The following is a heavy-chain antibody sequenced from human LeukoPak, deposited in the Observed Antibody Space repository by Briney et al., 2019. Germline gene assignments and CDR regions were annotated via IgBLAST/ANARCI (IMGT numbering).Heavy chain of an antibody. CDR1: GFTFSSYG. D-gene: IGHD1-26*01. V-gene: IGHV3-30*03. CDR3: AGGSSMEV. J-gene: IGHJ6*04. Sequence: GGSLRLSCAASGFTFSSYGMHWVRQAPGKGLEWVAVISYDGSNKYYADSVKGRFTISRDNSKNTLYLQMNSLRVEDTAVYFCAGGSSMEVWGKGTAVTVSS. CDR2: ISYDGSNK.